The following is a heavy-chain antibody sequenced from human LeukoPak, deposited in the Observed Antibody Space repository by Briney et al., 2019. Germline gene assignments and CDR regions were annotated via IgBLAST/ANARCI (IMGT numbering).Heavy chain of an antibody. CDR1: GYTFTSYG. CDR2: ISAYNGNT. CDR3: ARAPYYDILTGFGVFDY. J-gene: IGHJ4*02. Sequence: ASVKVSCKASGYTFTSYGISWVRQAPGQGPEWMGWISAYNGNTNYAQKLQGRVTMTTDTSTSTAYMEPRSLRSDDTAVYYCARAPYYDILTGFGVFDYWGQGTLVTVSS. V-gene: IGHV1-18*01. D-gene: IGHD3-9*01.